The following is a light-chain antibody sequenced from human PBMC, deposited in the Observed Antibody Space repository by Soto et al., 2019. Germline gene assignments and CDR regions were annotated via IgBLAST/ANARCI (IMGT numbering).Light chain of an antibody. CDR3: AAWDDSLSGSDV. V-gene: IGLV1-47*01. CDR2: RNN. J-gene: IGLJ1*01. Sequence: QSVLTQPPSASGTPWQRVTISCSGSSSNIGSNYVYWYQQLPGTAPKLLIYRNNQRPSGVPDRFSGSKSGTSASLAISGLRSEDEADYYCAAWDDSLSGSDVFGTGTKLTVL. CDR1: SSNIGSNY.